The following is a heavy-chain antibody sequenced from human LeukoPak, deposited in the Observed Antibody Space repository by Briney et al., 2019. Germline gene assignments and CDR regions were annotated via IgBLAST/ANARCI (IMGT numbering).Heavy chain of an antibody. CDR2: INHSGST. D-gene: IGHD3-3*01. CDR1: GGSFSGYY. Sequence: SETLSLTCVVYGGSFSGYYWSWIRQPPGKGLEWIGEINHSGSTNYNPSLKSRVTISVDTSKNQFSLKLSSVTAADTAVYYCARTYPYYDFWSGYYTGNWFDPWGQGTLVTVSS. V-gene: IGHV4-34*01. CDR3: ARTYPYYDFWSGYYTGNWFDP. J-gene: IGHJ5*02.